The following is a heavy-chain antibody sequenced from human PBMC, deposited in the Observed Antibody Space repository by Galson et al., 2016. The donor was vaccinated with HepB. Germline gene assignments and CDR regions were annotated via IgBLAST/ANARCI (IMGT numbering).Heavy chain of an antibody. J-gene: IGHJ4*02. Sequence: SLRLSCAASGFTFSNYAMSWVRQAPGKGLEWVSVISSYTGTTDYADSVKGRFTISRDNSKNTLLLQMNSLRAEDTAIYYCAKDGAIYGSCTSTSCSSYSDYWGQGTLVTVSS. V-gene: IGHV3-23*01. CDR1: GFTFSNYA. CDR2: ISSYTGTT. CDR3: AKDGAIYGSCTSTSCSSYSDY. D-gene: IGHD2-2*01.